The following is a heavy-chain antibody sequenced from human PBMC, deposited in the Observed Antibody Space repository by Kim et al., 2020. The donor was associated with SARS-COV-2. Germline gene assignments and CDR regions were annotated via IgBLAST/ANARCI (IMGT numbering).Heavy chain of an antibody. V-gene: IGHV4-4*07. CDR3: ARDRIAGVYFDY. Sequence: SETLSLTCTVSGGSISSYYWSWIRQPAGKGLEWIGRIYTSGSTNYNPSLKSRVTMSVDTSKNQFSLKLSSVTAADTAMYYCARDRIAGVYFDYWGQGTLVTVSS. CDR1: GGSISSYY. J-gene: IGHJ4*02. D-gene: IGHD6-13*01. CDR2: IYTSGST.